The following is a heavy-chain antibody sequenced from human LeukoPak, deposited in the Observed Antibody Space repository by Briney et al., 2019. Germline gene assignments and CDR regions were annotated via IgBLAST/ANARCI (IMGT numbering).Heavy chain of an antibody. D-gene: IGHD5-24*01. CDR1: GGSISSYY. CDR3: ARGEMATILFDY. Sequence: PSETLSLTCTVSGGSISSYYWSWIRQPPGKGLEWIGYIYYSGSTNHNPSLKSRVTISVDTSKNQSSLKLSSVTAADTAVYYCARGEMATILFDYWGQGTLVTVSS. CDR2: IYYSGST. J-gene: IGHJ4*02. V-gene: IGHV4-59*01.